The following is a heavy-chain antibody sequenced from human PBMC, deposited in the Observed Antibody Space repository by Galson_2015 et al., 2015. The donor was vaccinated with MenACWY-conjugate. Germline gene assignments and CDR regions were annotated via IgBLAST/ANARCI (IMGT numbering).Heavy chain of an antibody. CDR3: ARLHGSGSYYLPGSFDY. J-gene: IGHJ4*02. Sequence: LRLSCAASGFTFSTYSMNWVRQAPGKGLEWIGSIYYSGSTYYNPSLKSRVTISVDTSKSQFSLKLSSVTVADTAAYYCARLHGSGSYYLPGSFDYWGQGTLVTVSS. D-gene: IGHD3-10*01. CDR1: GFTFSTYSMN. CDR2: IYYSGST. V-gene: IGHV4-39*01.